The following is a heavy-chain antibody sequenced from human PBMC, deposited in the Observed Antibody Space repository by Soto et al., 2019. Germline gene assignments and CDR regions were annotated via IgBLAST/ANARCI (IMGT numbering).Heavy chain of an antibody. CDR3: ASGGSFSGSYLFYFDY. CDR1: GGSFSGYY. CDR2: INHSGST. V-gene: IGHV4-34*01. Sequence: QVQLQQWGAGLLKPSETLSLTCAVYGGSFSGYYWSWIRQPPGKGLEWIGEINHSGSTNYNPSLQSRVTRSVDASKNQFSRKLSAVTAADTAVYYCASGGSFSGSYLFYFDYWGQGTLVTVSS. D-gene: IGHD1-26*01. J-gene: IGHJ4*02.